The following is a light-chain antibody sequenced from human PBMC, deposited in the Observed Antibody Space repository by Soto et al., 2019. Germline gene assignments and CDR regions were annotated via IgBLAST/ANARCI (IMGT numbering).Light chain of an antibody. Sequence: IVLTQSPGTLSVSPGERVILSCRASQTLRNKLAWYQQKPGQPPRLLIYGGFTRATGIPARFSGSESGTEFTLTINRLQSEDFAIYYCQQHNAWPLTFGPGTKLDLK. CDR1: QTLRNK. CDR2: GGF. CDR3: QQHNAWPLT. J-gene: IGKJ3*01. V-gene: IGKV3-15*01.